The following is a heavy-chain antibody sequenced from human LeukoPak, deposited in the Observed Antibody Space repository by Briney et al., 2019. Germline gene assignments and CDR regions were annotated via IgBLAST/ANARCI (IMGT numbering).Heavy chain of an antibody. Sequence: GGSLRLSCEVSGFMFSTYAMHWVRQAPGKGPEFVSGINTYGGSTHYAKSVKGRFTISRDNSKNTLYLQMGSLRAEDTAVYYCARGRSAAEYDAFGIWGQGTLVTVSS. D-gene: IGHD2-15*01. CDR1: GFMFSTYA. CDR3: ARGRSAAEYDAFGI. V-gene: IGHV3-64*01. CDR2: INTYGGST. J-gene: IGHJ3*02.